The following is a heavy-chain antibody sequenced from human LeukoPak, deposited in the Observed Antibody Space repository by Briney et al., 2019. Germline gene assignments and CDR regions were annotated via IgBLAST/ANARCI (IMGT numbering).Heavy chain of an antibody. J-gene: IGHJ5*02. CDR2: INHSGST. V-gene: IGHV4-34*01. CDR3: ARDVTTFGGGWFDP. D-gene: IGHD3-3*01. Sequence: KPSETLSLTCAVYGGSFSGYYWSWIRQPPGKGLEWIGEINHSGSTNYNPSLKSRVTISVDTSKNQFSLKLSSVTAADTAVFYCARDVTTFGGGWFDPWGQGTLVTVSS. CDR1: GGSFSGYY.